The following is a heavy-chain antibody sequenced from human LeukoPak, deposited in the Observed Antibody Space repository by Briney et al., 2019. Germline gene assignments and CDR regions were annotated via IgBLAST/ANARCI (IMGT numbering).Heavy chain of an antibody. Sequence: SETLSLTCAVYGGSFSGYYWSWIRQPPGKGLEWIGEINHSGSTNYNPSLKSRVTISVDTSKNQFSLKLSSVTAADTAVYYCARGIYYGSELDCWGQGTLVTVSS. D-gene: IGHD3-10*01. CDR3: ARGIYYGSELDC. CDR1: GGSFSGYY. CDR2: INHSGST. V-gene: IGHV4-34*01. J-gene: IGHJ4*02.